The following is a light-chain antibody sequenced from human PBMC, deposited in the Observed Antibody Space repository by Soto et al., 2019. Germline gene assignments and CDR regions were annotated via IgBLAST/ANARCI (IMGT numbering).Light chain of an antibody. J-gene: IGLJ3*02. Sequence: QSVLTQPPSASGTPGQRVTISCSGSSSNIGSHYVSWYQQLPGTAPKLLIYRNNQRPSGVPDRFSGSRSGTSASLANSGLRSEDEADYYCAAWDDSLSGWVFGGGTKLTVL. CDR2: RNN. CDR3: AAWDDSLSGWV. CDR1: SSNIGSHY. V-gene: IGLV1-47*01.